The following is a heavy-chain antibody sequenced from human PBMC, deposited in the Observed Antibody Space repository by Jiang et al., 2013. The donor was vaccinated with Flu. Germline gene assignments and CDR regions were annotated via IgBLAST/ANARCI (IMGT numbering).Heavy chain of an antibody. V-gene: IGHV4-4*02. CDR1: GVSISDTNW. D-gene: IGHD3-22*01. CDR2: VSQSGTT. CDR3: ARHSGGYYENFFDY. J-gene: IGHJ4*02. Sequence: KPSGTLSLTCAVSGVSISDTNWWSWVRQPPGKGLDWIGEVSQSGTTNYNPSLKRRVSISVDKSKNQLSLILKSVTAADTAVYFCARHSGGYYENFFDYWGQGSRVTVSS.